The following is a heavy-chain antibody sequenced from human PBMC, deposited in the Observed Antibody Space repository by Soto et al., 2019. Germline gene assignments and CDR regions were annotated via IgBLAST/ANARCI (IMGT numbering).Heavy chain of an antibody. Sequence: PSETLSLTCTVSGGSISGSSYYWGWIRQPPGKGLEWIGSIYYSGSTYYNPSLKSRVTISVDTSKNQFSLKLSSVTAADTAVYYCARSRDVVGFDYWGQGTLVTVSS. CDR1: GGSISGSSYY. CDR3: ARSRDVVGFDY. D-gene: IGHD2-15*01. V-gene: IGHV4-39*07. J-gene: IGHJ4*02. CDR2: IYYSGST.